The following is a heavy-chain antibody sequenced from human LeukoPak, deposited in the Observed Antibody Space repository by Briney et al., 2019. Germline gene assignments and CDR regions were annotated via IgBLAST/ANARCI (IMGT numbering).Heavy chain of an antibody. CDR2: FYRGDST. CDR3: AREVVSTPSYFDS. Sequence: GGSLRLSCAASGFTVSSSYMYWVRQAPGKGLEWVSFFYRGDSTYYAESVRGRFTITRDNSKNTLYLLMNSLIPEDTAVYYCAREVVSTPSYFDSWGQGTLVTVSS. V-gene: IGHV3-53*01. CDR1: GFTVSSSY. D-gene: IGHD2-15*01. J-gene: IGHJ4*02.